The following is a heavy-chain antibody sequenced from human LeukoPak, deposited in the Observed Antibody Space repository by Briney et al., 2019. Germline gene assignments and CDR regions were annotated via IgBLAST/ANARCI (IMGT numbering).Heavy chain of an antibody. Sequence: SETLSLTCAVHGGSFSGFYWTWMRQPPGKELEWIGEIKHGGITKYHPSFNSRVTMSEDTSNNQFSLKLTSVTAADTAVYYCARGLGEGYPDYWGPGTLVTVSS. CDR2: IKHGGIT. CDR3: ARGLGEGYPDY. J-gene: IGHJ4*02. CDR1: GGSFSGFY. D-gene: IGHD5-24*01. V-gene: IGHV4-34*01.